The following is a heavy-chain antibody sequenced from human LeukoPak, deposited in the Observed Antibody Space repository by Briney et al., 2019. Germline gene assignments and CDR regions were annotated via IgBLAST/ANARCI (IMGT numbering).Heavy chain of an antibody. CDR3: ARYNYSNYGHYYYYYMDV. Sequence: SETLSLTCTVSGGSISSSSYYWGWIRQPPGKGLEWIGSIYYSGSTYYNPSLKSRVTISVDTPKNQFSLKLSSVTAADTAVYYCARYNYSNYGHYYYYYMDVWGKGTTVTVSS. CDR2: IYYSGST. D-gene: IGHD4-11*01. CDR1: GGSISSSSYY. V-gene: IGHV4-39*07. J-gene: IGHJ6*03.